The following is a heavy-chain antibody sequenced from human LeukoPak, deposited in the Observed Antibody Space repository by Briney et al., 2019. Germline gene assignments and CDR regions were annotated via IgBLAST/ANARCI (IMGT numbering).Heavy chain of an antibody. CDR2: IYYSGST. Sequence: SETLSLTCTVSGGSISSYYWSWIRQPPVKGLEWIGYIYYSGSTNYNPSLKSRVTISVDTSKNQFSLKLSSVTAADTAVYYCARDYGVSGYYGMDVWGKGTTVTVSS. J-gene: IGHJ6*04. V-gene: IGHV4-59*01. CDR3: ARDYGVSGYYGMDV. CDR1: GGSISSYY. D-gene: IGHD3-10*01.